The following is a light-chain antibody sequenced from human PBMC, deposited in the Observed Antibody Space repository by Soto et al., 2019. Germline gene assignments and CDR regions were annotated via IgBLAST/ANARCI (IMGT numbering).Light chain of an antibody. CDR1: QSVNSN. J-gene: IGKJ4*01. CDR2: DAS. V-gene: IGKV3-15*01. Sequence: EIVMTQSPATLSVSPGERATLSCSASQSVNSNLAWYRQKPGQAPRLLISDASTRATGVPARFSGSGSGTEFTLPISSRQSEDSGMYYCPQYNFCTPLTVGGGTKVEIK. CDR3: PQYNFCTPLT.